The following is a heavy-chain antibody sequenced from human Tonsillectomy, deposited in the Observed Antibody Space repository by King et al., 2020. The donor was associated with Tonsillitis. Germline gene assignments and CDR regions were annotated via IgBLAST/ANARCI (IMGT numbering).Heavy chain of an antibody. CDR3: ARGRGDDYVWGSIDY. Sequence: QLVQSGAEVKKPGSSVRVSCKASGGTFRNYAISWVRQAPGQGLELMGGIIPIFGTANYAQKFQGRVSITADESTSTAYMELSSLRSEDTAVYYCARGRGDDYVWGSIDYWGQGTLVTVSS. D-gene: IGHD3-16*01. CDR2: IIPIFGTA. J-gene: IGHJ4*02. V-gene: IGHV1-69*12. CDR1: GGTFRNYA.